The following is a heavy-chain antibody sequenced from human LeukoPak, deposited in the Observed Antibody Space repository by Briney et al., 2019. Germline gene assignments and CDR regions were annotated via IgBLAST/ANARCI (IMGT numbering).Heavy chain of an antibody. J-gene: IGHJ4*02. CDR1: GFTFSSYG. V-gene: IGHV3-30*18. Sequence: GGSLRLSCAASGFTFSSYGMHWVRQAPGKGLEWVAVISYDGSNKYYADSVKGRFTISRGNSKNTLYLQMNSLRAEDTAVYYCAKADRTSYYFDYWGQGTLVTVSS. CDR3: AKADRTSYYFDY. CDR2: ISYDGSNK. D-gene: IGHD1-14*01.